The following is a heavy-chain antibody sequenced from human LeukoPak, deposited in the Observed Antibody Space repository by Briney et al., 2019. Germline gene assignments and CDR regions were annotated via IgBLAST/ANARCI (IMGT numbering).Heavy chain of an antibody. CDR3: ARAPRDARTLDY. Sequence: ASMKVSCKASGYGFTAFYIHWVRQAPGHGLEWMGWINPNTGGTNYAQKFQGRVTMTRDTSATTAYMDLTSLKSDDTAVYYCARAPRDARTLDYWGQGTLVTVSS. J-gene: IGHJ4*02. V-gene: IGHV1-2*02. D-gene: IGHD2-2*01. CDR1: GYGFTAFY. CDR2: INPNTGGT.